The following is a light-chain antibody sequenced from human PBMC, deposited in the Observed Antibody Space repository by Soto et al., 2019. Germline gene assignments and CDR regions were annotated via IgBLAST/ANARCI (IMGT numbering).Light chain of an antibody. CDR3: QVWDSSSDRLVV. CDR1: DNGSKP. Sequence: SYELTQPPSVSVAPGQTARITCGGSDNGSKPVHWYQQKPGQAPVLVVFDNSDRASGIPERLSGSNSGNTATVTISRVEAGDEADYYCQVWDSSSDRLVVFGGGTKLTVL. V-gene: IGLV3-21*02. CDR2: DNS. J-gene: IGLJ2*01.